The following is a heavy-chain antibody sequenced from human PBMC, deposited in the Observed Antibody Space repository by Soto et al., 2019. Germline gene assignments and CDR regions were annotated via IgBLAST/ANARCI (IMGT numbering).Heavy chain of an antibody. CDR3: ARGHSSSPLH. J-gene: IGHJ4*02. Sequence: EVQLVESGGGLVKPGGSLRLSCAASGFTFSSYSMNWVRQAPGKGLEWVSSISSSSSIIYYGDSVKGRFTISRDNAKNSLYLQMNSLRAEDTAVYYCARGHSSSPLHWGQGTLVTVSS. CDR1: GFTFSSYS. D-gene: IGHD6-6*01. V-gene: IGHV3-21*04. CDR2: ISSSSSII.